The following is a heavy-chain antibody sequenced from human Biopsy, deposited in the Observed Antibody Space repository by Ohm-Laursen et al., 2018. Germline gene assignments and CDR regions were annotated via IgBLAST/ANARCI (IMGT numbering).Heavy chain of an antibody. J-gene: IGHJ4*02. V-gene: IGHV4-59*08. Sequence: SDTLSLTCPLSGDSITRSYWSWIRQSPGKGLEWIGHVFDRGTTKSSPSLKSRVNISLHMSKNQLSLKLTSVTAADTAVYYCARLSTLFGVADFTDDWGQGTLVTVSS. CDR1: GDSITRSY. CDR3: ARLSTLFGVADFTDD. CDR2: VFDRGTT. D-gene: IGHD3-3*01.